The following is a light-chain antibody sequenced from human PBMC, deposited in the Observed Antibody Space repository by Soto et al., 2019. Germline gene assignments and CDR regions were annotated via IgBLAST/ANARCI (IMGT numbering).Light chain of an antibody. Sequence: QSALTQPPSASGSPGQSVTISCTGTSSDVGAYNYVSCYQQYPGKAPKLMIYEVTKRPSGVPDRFSGSKSGNTASLTVSGLQAEDEAEYYRPSYVGNDICVFGGGTKLTVL. CDR1: SSDVGAYNY. CDR3: PSYVGNDICV. V-gene: IGLV2-8*01. CDR2: EVT. J-gene: IGLJ3*02.